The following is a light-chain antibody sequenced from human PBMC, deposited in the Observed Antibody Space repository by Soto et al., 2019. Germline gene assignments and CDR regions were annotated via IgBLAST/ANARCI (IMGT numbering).Light chain of an antibody. V-gene: IGKV1-13*02. CDR1: QGIRND. Sequence: AIQMTQSPSSLSASVGDRVTITCRASQGIRNDLGWYQQKPGTAPKLLIFAASTLVRGVPSRFSGRGSGTEFTLTISSLQADDYATYYCQQFNSYPITFGQGTRLEIK. CDR2: AAS. J-gene: IGKJ5*01. CDR3: QQFNSYPIT.